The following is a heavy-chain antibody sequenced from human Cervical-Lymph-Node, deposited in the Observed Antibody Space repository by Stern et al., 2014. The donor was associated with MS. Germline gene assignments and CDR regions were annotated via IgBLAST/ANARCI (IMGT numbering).Heavy chain of an antibody. CDR3: ARGIITTAFPLDS. J-gene: IGHJ4*02. D-gene: IGHD6-13*01. Sequence: QLQLQESGPGLVKPSETLSLTCTVSGDSISSGGHYWSWIRHLPGKGLEWIGYIYYSGTTNYNPSLKSRLTMSVDTSKNQFSLKLSSVTAADTAVYYCARGIITTAFPLDSWGQGTLVTVSS. CDR2: IYYSGTT. CDR1: GDSISSGGHY. V-gene: IGHV4-31*03.